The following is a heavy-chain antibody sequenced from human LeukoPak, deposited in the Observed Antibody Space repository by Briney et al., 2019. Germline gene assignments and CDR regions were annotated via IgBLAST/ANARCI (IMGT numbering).Heavy chain of an antibody. CDR3: ARGEFGEGDY. CDR1: GFTFSSYA. CDR2: ISGSGGST. D-gene: IGHD3-16*01. Sequence: GGSLRLSCAASGFTFSSYAMSWVRQAPGKGLEWVSAISGSGGSTYYADSVKGRFTISRDNAKNSLYLQMNSLRAEDTAVYYCARGEFGEGDYWGQGTLVTVSS. J-gene: IGHJ4*02. V-gene: IGHV3-23*01.